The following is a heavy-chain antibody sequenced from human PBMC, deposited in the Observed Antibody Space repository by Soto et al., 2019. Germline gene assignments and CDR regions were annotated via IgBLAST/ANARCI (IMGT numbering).Heavy chain of an antibody. V-gene: IGHV1-3*01. CDR3: ASTPSLWVGELYYY. Sequence: QVQLVQAGAEVKKPGASVKVSCKASGYTFTSYAMHWVRQAPGQRLEWMGWINAGNGNTNYSQKFQGRVTITRDTSASTAYMALSSLRSDNTAVYYCASTPSLWVGELYYYWGQGTLVTVSS. CDR1: GYTFTSYA. J-gene: IGHJ4*02. D-gene: IGHD3-10*01. CDR2: INAGNGNT.